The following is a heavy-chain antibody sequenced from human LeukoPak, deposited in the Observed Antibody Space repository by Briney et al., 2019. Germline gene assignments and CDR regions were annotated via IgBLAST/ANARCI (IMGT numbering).Heavy chain of an antibody. V-gene: IGHV3-7*01. CDR2: IKQDGSEN. D-gene: IGHD1-26*01. J-gene: IGHJ6*02. Sequence: GGSLRLSCAASGFTFSSYWMSWVRQAPGKGLEWVANIKQDGSENYYVDSVKGRFTISRDNAKNSLYLQMNSLRAEDTAVYYCARDLSYSLSTYGMDVWGQGTTVTVSS. CDR1: GFTFSSYW. CDR3: ARDLSYSLSTYGMDV.